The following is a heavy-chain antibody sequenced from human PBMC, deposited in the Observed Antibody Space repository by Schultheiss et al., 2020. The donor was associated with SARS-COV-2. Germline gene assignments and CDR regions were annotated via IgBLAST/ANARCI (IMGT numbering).Heavy chain of an antibody. V-gene: IGHV3-66*01. CDR2: IYSGGST. CDR3: AKESDY. J-gene: IGHJ4*02. Sequence: GGSLRLSCAASGFTFSSYWMHWVRQAPGKGLVWVSVIYSGGSTYYADSVKGRFTISRDNSKNTLYLQMDSLRAEDTAVYYCAKESDYWGQGTLVTVSS. CDR1: GFTFSSYW.